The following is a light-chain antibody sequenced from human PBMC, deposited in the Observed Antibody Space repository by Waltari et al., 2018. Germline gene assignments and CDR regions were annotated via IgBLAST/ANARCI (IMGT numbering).Light chain of an antibody. CDR2: ANN. CDR3: ATWDASLDTWV. CDR1: NPNTGSDI. J-gene: IGLJ3*02. V-gene: IGLV1-44*01. Sequence: QSVVTQPPSASGTPGQRVTLSCSGSNPNTGSDIVNWYQQFPGTAPKLLIYANNQRPSGVPGRFSASRSGTSASLVISGLQSEDEADYYCATWDASLDTWVFGGGTKVTVL.